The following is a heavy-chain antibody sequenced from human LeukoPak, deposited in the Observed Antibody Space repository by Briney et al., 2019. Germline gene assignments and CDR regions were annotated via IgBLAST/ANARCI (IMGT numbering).Heavy chain of an antibody. Sequence: SETLSLTCTVSGGSISSSAYYWGWIRQPPGKGLEWIGSIYYTGSTYYDPSLKTRVTISVDTSKNQFSLKLSSVTAADTAVYYCARHTALGSPLHYWGQGTLVTVSS. CDR1: GGSISSSAYY. J-gene: IGHJ4*02. D-gene: IGHD5-18*01. CDR2: IYYTGST. V-gene: IGHV4-39*01. CDR3: ARHTALGSPLHY.